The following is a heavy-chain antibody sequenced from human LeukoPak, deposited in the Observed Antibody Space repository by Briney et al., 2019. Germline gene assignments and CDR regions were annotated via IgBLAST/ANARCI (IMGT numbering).Heavy chain of an antibody. V-gene: IGHV1-3*01. Sequence: ASVKVSCKASGYTFTSYAMHWVRQAPGQRLEWMGWINAGNGNTKYSQKFQGRVTMTTDTSTSTAYMELRSLRSDDTAVYYCARGPGDNNAYPFYWGQGTLVTVSS. D-gene: IGHD3-16*01. J-gene: IGHJ4*02. CDR2: INAGNGNT. CDR3: ARGPGDNNAYPFY. CDR1: GYTFTSYA.